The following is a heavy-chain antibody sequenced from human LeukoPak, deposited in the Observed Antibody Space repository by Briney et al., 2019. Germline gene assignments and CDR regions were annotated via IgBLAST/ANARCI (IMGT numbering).Heavy chain of an antibody. CDR1: GFRFSSYA. D-gene: IGHD6-13*01. CDR2: ISGSGVST. Sequence: GGSLRLSCAASGFRFSSYAMSWVRQAPGKGLEWVSAISGSGVSTYYADSVKGRFTVSRDNSKNTLYLQMSSLRAEDTAVYYCATAPAKGAAGPDYWGQGTLVTVSS. V-gene: IGHV3-23*01. J-gene: IGHJ4*02. CDR3: ATAPAKGAAGPDY.